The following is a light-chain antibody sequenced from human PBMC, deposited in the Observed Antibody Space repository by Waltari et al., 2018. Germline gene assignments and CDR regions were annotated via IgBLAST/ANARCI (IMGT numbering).Light chain of an antibody. CDR1: QSIGSL. Sequence: DIQMTQSPSTLSASVGDRATITCRASQSIGSLLAWYQQKPGKAPKLLIYDASSLESWVPSRFSGSGSGTEFTLTINSLQPDDFATYSCQQYYSYFTFGGGAKVEIK. V-gene: IGKV1-5*01. CDR2: DAS. CDR3: QQYYSYFT. J-gene: IGKJ4*01.